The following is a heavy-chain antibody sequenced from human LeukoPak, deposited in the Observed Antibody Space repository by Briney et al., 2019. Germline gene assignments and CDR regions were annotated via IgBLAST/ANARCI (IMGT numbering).Heavy chain of an antibody. CDR3: ARRLTQYDCFDP. CDR1: GDIVSSNSAA. V-gene: IGHV6-1*01. Sequence: SQTLSLTCAISGDIVSSNSAAWNWIRQSPSRGLEWLGRTYYRSKWYNDYAVSVRGRITVNPDTSKNQFSLHLNSVTPEDTAVYYCARRLTQYDCFDPWGQGILVTVSS. D-gene: IGHD2-2*01. CDR2: TYYRSKWYN. J-gene: IGHJ5*02.